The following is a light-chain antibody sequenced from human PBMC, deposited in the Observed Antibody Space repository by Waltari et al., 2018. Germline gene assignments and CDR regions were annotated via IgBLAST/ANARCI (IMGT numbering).Light chain of an antibody. Sequence: DIQMTQSPSSVSASVGDRVTITCRASQGVNTWLAWYQQKPGKAPKLLIYTTSTLQTGVPSRFSGSGSGTDFTLTISSLQPEDFAAYYCQQANSSPLTFGQGTKVEV. CDR2: TTS. J-gene: IGKJ1*01. CDR3: QQANSSPLT. V-gene: IGKV1-12*01. CDR1: QGVNTW.